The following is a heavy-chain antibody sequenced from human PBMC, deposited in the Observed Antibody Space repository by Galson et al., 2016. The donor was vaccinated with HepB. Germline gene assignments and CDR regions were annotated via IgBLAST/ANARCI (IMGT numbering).Heavy chain of an antibody. J-gene: IGHJ6*03. CDR1: GFTFSDRD. CDR2: ISKTGDTT. CDR3: ARDFKLGAPDYMDV. Sequence: SLRLSCAASGFTFSDRDFHWVRQAPGKGLDWVAVISKTGDTTFYGDSVKGRFTSSRDNSKNTVDLQIHSLGSEDAAVYFCARDFKLGAPDYMDVWGKGATVTVS. D-gene: IGHD1-26*01. V-gene: IGHV3-30-3*01.